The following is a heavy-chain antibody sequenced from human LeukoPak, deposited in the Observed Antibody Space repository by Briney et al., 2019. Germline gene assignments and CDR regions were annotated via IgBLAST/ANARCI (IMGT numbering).Heavy chain of an antibody. V-gene: IGHV3-30-3*01. CDR1: GFTFSNYV. D-gene: IGHD3-10*01. J-gene: IGHJ6*02. Sequence: GGSLRLSCVASGFTFSNYVMHWVRQAPGKGLEGVALISYDGSHENYADSVKGRFTIFRDNYKNTLYLQMNSLRAEDTAVYYCARVFRITKTTGMDVWGQGTTVTVSS. CDR3: ARVFRITKTTGMDV. CDR2: ISYDGSHE.